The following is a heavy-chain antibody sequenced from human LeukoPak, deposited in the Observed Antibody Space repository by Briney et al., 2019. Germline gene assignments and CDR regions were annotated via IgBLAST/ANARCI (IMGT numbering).Heavy chain of an antibody. V-gene: IGHV5-51*01. CDR2: INPGDTNI. D-gene: IGHD5-18*01. J-gene: IGHJ3*02. CDR1: GYSFTNYW. Sequence: GESLKISCKASGYSFTNYWIGWVRQMPGKGLEWMGMINPGDTNIAYSPSFQGQVTISADRSISTAYLQWSSLKASDTAMYYCATTVTPGPFDAFDIWGQGTMVTVSS. CDR3: ATTVTPGPFDAFDI.